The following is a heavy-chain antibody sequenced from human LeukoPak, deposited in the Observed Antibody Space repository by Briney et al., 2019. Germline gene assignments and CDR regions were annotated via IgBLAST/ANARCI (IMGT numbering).Heavy chain of an antibody. D-gene: IGHD4-11*01. J-gene: IGHJ4*02. V-gene: IGHV4-39*01. CDR1: RGSISSSSYC. CDR2: FYYIGGT. Sequence: PSETLSLTCTVSRGSISSSSYCWGWIRQPPGKRLEWIGSFYYIGGTYYNPSLEGRVTISADSSKNQFSLKLTSVTAADTALYYCARILTTFDSWGQGTLVTVSS. CDR3: ARILTTFDS.